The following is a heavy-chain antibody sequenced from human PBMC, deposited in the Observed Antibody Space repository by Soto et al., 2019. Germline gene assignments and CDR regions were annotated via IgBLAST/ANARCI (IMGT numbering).Heavy chain of an antibody. Sequence: EVQLLESGGGLVQPGGSLRLSCAASGFTFSSYAMSWVRQAPGKGLEWVSAISGSGDSTYYADSVKGRFTISRDNSKNTLYLQMNSLRAEARAGYYCAKRAWGTYYFDYWGQGTLVTVSS. CDR2: ISGSGDST. V-gene: IGHV3-23*01. CDR1: GFTFSSYA. J-gene: IGHJ4*02. CDR3: AKRAWGTYYFDY. D-gene: IGHD3-16*01.